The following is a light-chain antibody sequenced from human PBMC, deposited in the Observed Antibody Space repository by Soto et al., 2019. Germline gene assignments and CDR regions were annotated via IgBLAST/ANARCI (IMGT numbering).Light chain of an antibody. Sequence: EIVLTQSPGTLSLSPGERATLSCRASQSISDLAWFQQRPGQAPRLLIYGASSRATGIPDRFSGSGSGTDFTLTISRLEPEDFAVYYCQQYGSSPYTFGQGTKLEIK. J-gene: IGKJ2*01. CDR1: QSISD. CDR2: GAS. CDR3: QQYGSSPYT. V-gene: IGKV3-20*01.